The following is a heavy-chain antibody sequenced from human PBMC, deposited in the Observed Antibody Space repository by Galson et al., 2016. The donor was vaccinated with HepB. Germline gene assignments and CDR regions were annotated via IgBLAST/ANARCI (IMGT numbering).Heavy chain of an antibody. J-gene: IGHJ5*02. D-gene: IGHD3-3*01. CDR1: GFTFSSYG. V-gene: IGHV3-30*03. CDR2: ISYDGNNK. Sequence: SLRLSCAASGFTFSSYGMHWVRQAPGKGLEWVAVISYDGNNKYYADSVKGRFTTSRDNSKNTLYLQMNSLRAEDTAVYYCARGWDDFCSAGRFDPGGQGTLVTVSS. CDR3: ARGWDDFCSAGRFDP.